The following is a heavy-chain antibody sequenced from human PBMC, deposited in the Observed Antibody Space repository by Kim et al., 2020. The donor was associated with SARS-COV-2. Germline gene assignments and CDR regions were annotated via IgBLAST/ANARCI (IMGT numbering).Heavy chain of an antibody. CDR3: ARGGYDILSGYSFDH. J-gene: IGHJ5*02. D-gene: IGHD3-9*01. Sequence: GGSLRLSCAASGFTFIRYVMHWVRQAPGKGLEWVALVWFDGGNKNYADSVQGRFTISRDNSKNTMYLQMDSRRAEDTAVYYCARGGYDILSGYSFDHWGQGSLVSVSS. V-gene: IGHV3-33*01. CDR2: VWFDGGNK. CDR1: GFTFIRYV.